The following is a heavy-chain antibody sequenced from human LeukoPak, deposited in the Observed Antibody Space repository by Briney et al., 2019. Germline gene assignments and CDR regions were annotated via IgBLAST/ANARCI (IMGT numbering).Heavy chain of an antibody. V-gene: IGHV3-48*01. CDR3: ARGDSIAARRGDYFDY. CDR2: ISSSSSTI. J-gene: IGHJ4*02. CDR1: GFTFSSYS. D-gene: IGHD6-6*01. Sequence: GGSLRLSCAASGFTFSSYSMNWVRQAPGKGLEWVSYISSSSSTIYYADSVKGRFTISRDNAKNSLYLQMNSLRAEDTAVYYCARGDSIAARRGDYFDYWGQGTLVTVSS.